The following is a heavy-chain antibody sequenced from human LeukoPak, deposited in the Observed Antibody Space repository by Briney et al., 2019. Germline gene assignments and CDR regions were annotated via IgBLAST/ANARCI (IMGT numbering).Heavy chain of an antibody. D-gene: IGHD2/OR15-2a*01. V-gene: IGHV3-23*01. J-gene: IGHJ4*02. Sequence: GGSLRLSCAASRFTFNNYAMSWVRQAPGKGLEWVSVISGSGGSTYYADSVKGRFTVSRDSSKNTLYLQMNSLRAEDTAVYFCARRMTATSKCFDYWGQGTLVTVSS. CDR3: ARRMTATSKCFDY. CDR1: RFTFNNYA. CDR2: ISGSGGST.